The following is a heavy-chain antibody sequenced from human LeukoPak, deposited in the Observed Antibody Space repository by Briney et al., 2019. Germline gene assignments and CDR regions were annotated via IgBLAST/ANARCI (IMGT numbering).Heavy chain of an antibody. V-gene: IGHV6-1*01. J-gene: IGHJ3*02. CDR2: TYYKSKWYN. CDR3: ARVSSPWSPRDAFDI. CDR1: GDSVSSNSAP. D-gene: IGHD1-26*01. Sequence: SQTLSLTFAISGDSVSSNSAPWNWIRQSPSRGLEWLGRTYYKSKWYNDYAVSVKSRITINSDTSKNQFSLQLSSVTPEDTAVYYCARVSSPWSPRDAFDIWGQGTVVTVSS.